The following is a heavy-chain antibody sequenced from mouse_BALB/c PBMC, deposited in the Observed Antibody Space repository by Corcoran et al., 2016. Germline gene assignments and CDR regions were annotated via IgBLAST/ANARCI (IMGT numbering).Heavy chain of an antibody. J-gene: IGHJ4*01. CDR1: GYTFTNYG. Sequence: QIQLVQAGPELKKPGETVKNSCKASGYTFTNYGMHWVKQAPGKGLKWLGWINTYTGEPTYADDFKGRFAFSLETSASTAYLQINNLKNEDTATYFCARGYYDYEEYAMDYWGQGTSVTVSS. CDR2: INTYTGEP. V-gene: IGHV9-3-1*01. CDR3: ARGYYDYEEYAMDY. D-gene: IGHD2-4*01.